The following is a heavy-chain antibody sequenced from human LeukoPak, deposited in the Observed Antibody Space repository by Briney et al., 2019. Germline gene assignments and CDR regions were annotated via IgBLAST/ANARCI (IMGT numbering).Heavy chain of an antibody. CDR2: INPNSGNT. D-gene: IGHD3-10*01. Sequence: ASVKVSCKASGYTFTSYDINWVRQATGQGLEWMGWINPNSGNTGYAQKFQGRVTMTRNTSISTAYMELSSLRSEDTAVYYCAVITMVRGVITHFDYWGQGTLVTVSS. J-gene: IGHJ4*02. V-gene: IGHV1-8*01. CDR1: GYTFTSYD. CDR3: AVITMVRGVITHFDY.